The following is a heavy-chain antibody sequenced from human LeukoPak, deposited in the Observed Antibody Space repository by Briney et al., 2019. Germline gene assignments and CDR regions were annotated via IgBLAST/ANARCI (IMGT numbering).Heavy chain of an antibody. V-gene: IGHV4-30-2*01. Sequence: PSETLSLACTVSGYAIISGGFSWNWIRQPPGKGLEWIGCIYDRGPAHYNPSLKSRFTISVDRPKNQFFLNVTSLTAADTAVYYCARSRQASGLFSSWGQGTLVVVSS. CDR1: GYAIISGGFS. CDR2: IYDRGPA. CDR3: ARSRQASGLFSS. D-gene: IGHD3-10*01. J-gene: IGHJ5*02.